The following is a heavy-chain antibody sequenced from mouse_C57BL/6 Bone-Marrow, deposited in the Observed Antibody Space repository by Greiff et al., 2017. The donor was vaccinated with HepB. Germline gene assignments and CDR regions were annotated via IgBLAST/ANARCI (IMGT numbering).Heavy chain of an antibody. D-gene: IGHD2-1*01. V-gene: IGHV1-50*01. CDR3: ARTLLWGFAY. J-gene: IGHJ3*01. CDR2: IDPSDSYT. CDR1: GYTFTSYW. Sequence: QVQLQQPGAELVKPGASVKLSCKASGYTFTSYWMQWVNQRPGQGLEWIGEIDPSDSYTNYNQKVKGKATLTVDTATSTPYMQLSSLTSEDTAIYYCARTLLWGFAYWGQGTLVTVSA.